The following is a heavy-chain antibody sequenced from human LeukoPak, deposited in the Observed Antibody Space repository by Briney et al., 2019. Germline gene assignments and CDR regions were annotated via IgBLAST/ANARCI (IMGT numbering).Heavy chain of an antibody. D-gene: IGHD6-19*01. J-gene: IGHJ4*02. Sequence: SGGSLRLSCAASGFTFSTYYMTWVRQAPGKGLEWVANIKKDGSHKYYVDSVQGRFTISRDKAKNSLYLQMNSLRAEETAVYYCAAQRAVGFDYWGQGTLVTVSS. CDR1: GFTFSTYY. CDR2: IKKDGSHK. V-gene: IGHV3-7*01. CDR3: AAQRAVGFDY.